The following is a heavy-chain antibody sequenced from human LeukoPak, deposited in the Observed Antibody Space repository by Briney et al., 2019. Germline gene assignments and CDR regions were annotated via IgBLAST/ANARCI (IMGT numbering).Heavy chain of an antibody. V-gene: IGHV3-7*03. CDR2: IKQDGSEK. CDR3: AREKFDY. J-gene: IGHJ4*02. CDR1: GFTFSSYW. Sequence: GGSLRLSCVASGFTFSSYWMSWVRQAPGKGLEWVANIKQDGSEKYYVDSVKGRFTISRDNTKNSLYLQMNSLRAEDTAVYYCAREKFDYWGQGTLVTVSS.